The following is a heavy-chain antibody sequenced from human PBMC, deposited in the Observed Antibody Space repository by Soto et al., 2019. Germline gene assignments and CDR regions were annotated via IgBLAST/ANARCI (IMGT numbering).Heavy chain of an antibody. D-gene: IGHD2-15*01. CDR1: GYTFTSYG. Sequence: QVQLVQSGAEVKKPGASVKVSCKASGYTFTSYGISWVRQAPGQGLEWMGWISAYNGNTNYAQKLQGRVTMNTDTSTTRAYMEMRRLRSDDTALYNCASGNRIESFDIWGQGTMVTVSS. CDR2: ISAYNGNT. J-gene: IGHJ3*02. V-gene: IGHV1-18*01. CDR3: ASGNRIESFDI.